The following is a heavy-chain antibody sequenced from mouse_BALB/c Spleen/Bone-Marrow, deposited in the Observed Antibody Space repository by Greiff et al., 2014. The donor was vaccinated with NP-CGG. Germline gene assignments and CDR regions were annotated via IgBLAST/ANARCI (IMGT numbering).Heavy chain of an antibody. CDR2: IRLKSNNYAT. CDR1: GFTFSNYW. CDR3: TVPFGPGFDY. Sequence: VQLKESGGGLVQPGGSMKLPCVASGFTFSNYWMNWVRQSPEKGLEWVAEIRLKSNNYATHYAESVKGRFTISRDDSKSSVYLQMNNLRAEDTGIYYCTVPFGPGFDYWGQGTTLTVSS. V-gene: IGHV6-6*02. J-gene: IGHJ2*01.